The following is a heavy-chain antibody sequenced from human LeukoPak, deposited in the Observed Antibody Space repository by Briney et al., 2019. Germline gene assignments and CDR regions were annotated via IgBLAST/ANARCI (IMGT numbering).Heavy chain of an antibody. V-gene: IGHV1-69-2*01. Sequence: VATVKISCKVSGYTFTGYYMHWVQQAPGKGLEWMGLVDPEDGETIYAEKFQGRVTITADTSTDTAYMELSSLRSEDTAVYYCATDSEVAAAGTGVYNWFDPWGQGTLVTVSS. CDR1: GYTFTGYY. J-gene: IGHJ5*02. D-gene: IGHD6-13*01. CDR3: ATDSEVAAAGTGVYNWFDP. CDR2: VDPEDGET.